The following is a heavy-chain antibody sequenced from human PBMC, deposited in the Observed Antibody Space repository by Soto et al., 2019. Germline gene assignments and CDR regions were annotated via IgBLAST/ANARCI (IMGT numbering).Heavy chain of an antibody. Sequence: PAGSLRLSCAASGFIFRSYWMSWVRQAPGKGLEWVANINQDGSEKYYVDSVRGRFIISRDNAENSLYLQMNSLRAEDAALYYCARDGVAAGLYLDNWGQGTLVTVSS. CDR1: GFIFRSYW. D-gene: IGHD2-15*01. J-gene: IGHJ4*02. CDR2: INQDGSEK. CDR3: ARDGVAAGLYLDN. V-gene: IGHV3-7*01.